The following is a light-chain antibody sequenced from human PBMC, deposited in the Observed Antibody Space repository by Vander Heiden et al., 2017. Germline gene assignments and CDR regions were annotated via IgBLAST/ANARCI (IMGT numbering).Light chain of an antibody. V-gene: IGKV1-12*02. CDR3: QQGDNCTWT. CDR2: SAS. J-gene: IGKJ3*01. Sequence: DIQMTQSPSSVSASVGDRVTISCRASQDVSPWLAWYQQRPGEAPKPLIDSASRLQSGVPSRFSGSGSGTDFTLTISSLQPEDSATYYCQQGDNCTWTFGHGTKVEIK. CDR1: QDVSPW.